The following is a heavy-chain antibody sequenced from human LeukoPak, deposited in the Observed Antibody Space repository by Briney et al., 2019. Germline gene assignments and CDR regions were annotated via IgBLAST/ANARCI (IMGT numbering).Heavy chain of an antibody. CDR3: ARVRGYYDSSGYRRQSDAFDI. J-gene: IGHJ3*02. D-gene: IGHD3-22*01. Sequence: ASVKVSCKASGYTFTSYAMNWVRQAPGQGLEWMGWINPNSGGTNYAQKFQGRVTMTRDTSISTAYMELSRLRSDDTAVYYCARVRGYYDSSGYRRQSDAFDIWGQGTMVTVSS. V-gene: IGHV1-2*02. CDR1: GYTFTSYA. CDR2: INPNSGGT.